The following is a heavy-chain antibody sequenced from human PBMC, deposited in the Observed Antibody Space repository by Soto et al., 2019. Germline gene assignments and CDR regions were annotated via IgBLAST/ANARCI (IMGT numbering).Heavy chain of an antibody. CDR2: IHYSGNT. V-gene: IGHV4-39*01. CDR1: GGSISSTSSY. CDR3: ARHRRRSDTRNCINSFDP. D-gene: IGHD2-15*01. Sequence: QLQLQESGPGLVKPSETLSLTCTVSGGSISSTSSYWGWIRQPPGEGLEWIVSIHYSGNTYYTSSLKRRLTVSVNTASTHFSLNLSSVTAADTAVYYCARHRRRSDTRNCINSFDPWGQGTLFTVAS. J-gene: IGHJ5*02.